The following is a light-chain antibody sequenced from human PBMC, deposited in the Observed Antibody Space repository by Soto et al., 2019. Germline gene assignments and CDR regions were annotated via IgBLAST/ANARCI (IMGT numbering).Light chain of an antibody. Sequence: IVLTQSPGTPSLSPGEGASVSCRASQSLNSGYLAWYQQKPGQAPRLLIYGASSRATGIPDRFSGSRSGTNFTLTISRLEPEDFAVYFCQQYGSAPYTFGQGTKLEIK. J-gene: IGKJ2*01. CDR1: QSLNSGY. V-gene: IGKV3-20*01. CDR3: QQYGSAPYT. CDR2: GAS.